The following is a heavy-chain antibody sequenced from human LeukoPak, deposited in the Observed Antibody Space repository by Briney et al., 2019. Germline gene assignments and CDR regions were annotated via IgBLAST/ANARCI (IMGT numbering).Heavy chain of an antibody. D-gene: IGHD3-22*01. V-gene: IGHV3-43*02. J-gene: IGHJ3*02. CDR3: AKECTPYSSRGYYDSSGYWAFDI. CDR1: GFTFDDYA. Sequence: GGSLRLSCAASGFTFDDYAMHWVRQAPGKGLEWVSLISGDGGSTYYADSVKGRFTISRDDSKNSLYLQMNSLRTEDTALYYCAKECTPYSSRGYYDSSGYWAFDIWGQGTMVTVSS. CDR2: ISGDGGST.